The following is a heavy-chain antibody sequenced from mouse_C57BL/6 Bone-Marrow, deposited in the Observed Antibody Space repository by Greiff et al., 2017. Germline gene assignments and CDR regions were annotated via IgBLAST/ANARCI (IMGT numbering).Heavy chain of an antibody. V-gene: IGHV1-69*01. Sequence: QVQLQQPGAELVMPGASVKLSCKASGYTFPSYWMHWVKQRPGQGLEWIGEIDPSDSYTNYNQKFKGKSTLTVDKSSSTAYMQLSSLTSEDSAVYYCARDGYYPLYFDYWGQGTTLTVSS. CDR3: ARDGYYPLYFDY. CDR1: GYTFPSYW. J-gene: IGHJ2*01. CDR2: IDPSDSYT. D-gene: IGHD2-3*01.